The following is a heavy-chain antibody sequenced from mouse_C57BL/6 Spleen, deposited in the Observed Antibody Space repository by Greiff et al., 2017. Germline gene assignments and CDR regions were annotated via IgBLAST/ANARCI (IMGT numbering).Heavy chain of an antibody. CDR1: GYTFTSYW. CDR2: IDPSDSET. CDR3: AREGLRREDWYFDV. Sequence: VQLQQPGAELVRPGSSVKLSCKASGYTFTSYWMHWVKQRPIQGLEWIGNIDPSDSETHYNQKFKDKATLTVDTSSSTAYMQLSSLTSEDSAVYYCAREGLRREDWYFDVWGTGTTVTVSS. D-gene: IGHD2-4*01. J-gene: IGHJ1*03. V-gene: IGHV1-52*01.